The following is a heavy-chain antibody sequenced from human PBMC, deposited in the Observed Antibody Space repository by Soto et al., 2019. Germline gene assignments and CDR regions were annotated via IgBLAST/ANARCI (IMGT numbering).Heavy chain of an antibody. CDR3: SRARHIGNSGYNNDY. J-gene: IGHJ4*02. CDR2: VSANSGGT. Sequence: ASVKVSCKTSTYAFNGYYIHWARPAPGQGLEWMGWVSANSGGTNYAQKFKDRVIMTRDTSTSTAYMELSRLTSDDTAVYYCSRARHIGNSGYNNDYWGQGTLVTVSS. CDR1: TYAFNGYY. D-gene: IGHD5-12*01. V-gene: IGHV1-2*02.